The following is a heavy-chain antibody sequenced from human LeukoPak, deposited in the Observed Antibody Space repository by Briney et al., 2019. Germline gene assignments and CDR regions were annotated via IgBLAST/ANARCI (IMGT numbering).Heavy chain of an antibody. CDR3: ARVSFFRWAATRPSYYYYYMDV. V-gene: IGHV4-34*01. CDR1: GGSFSGYY. J-gene: IGHJ6*03. Sequence: SETLSLTCAVYGGSFSGYYWSWLRQPPGKGLEWIGEINHSGSTNYNPPLKSRVTISVDTSKNQFSLKLSSVSAADTAVYYCARVSFFRWAATRPSYYYYYMDVWGKGTTVTISS. D-gene: IGHD2-15*01. CDR2: INHSGST.